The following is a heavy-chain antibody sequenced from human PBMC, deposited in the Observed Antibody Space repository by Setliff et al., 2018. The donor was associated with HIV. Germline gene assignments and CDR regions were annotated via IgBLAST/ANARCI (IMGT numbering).Heavy chain of an antibody. D-gene: IGHD3-3*01. CDR2: MYSGGNT. Sequence: SETLSLTCTVSGDSVSSASYYWGWIRQPPGKGLEWIGYMYSGGNTYYNPSLKSRVTISVDTSKNQFSLTLNSVTAADTAVYYCARGSRQLTIFGVVFKTNYYFMDVWGKGTAVTVSS. V-gene: IGHV4-39*07. CDR1: GDSVSSASYY. CDR3: ARGSRQLTIFGVVFKTNYYFMDV. J-gene: IGHJ6*03.